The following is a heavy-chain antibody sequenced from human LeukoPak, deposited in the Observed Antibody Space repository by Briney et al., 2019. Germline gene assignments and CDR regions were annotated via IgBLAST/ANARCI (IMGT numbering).Heavy chain of an antibody. CDR2: IKQDGSEN. Sequence: GGSLRLSCAASGFTFSNFWMSWVRQAPGKGLEWVANIKQDGSENYYVDSVRGRFTISRDNAKKSLYLQMNSLRAEDTAVYYCAREDILTGYVADLDYWGQGTLVTVSS. CDR1: GFTFSNFW. J-gene: IGHJ4*02. V-gene: IGHV3-7*01. CDR3: AREDILTGYVADLDY. D-gene: IGHD3-9*01.